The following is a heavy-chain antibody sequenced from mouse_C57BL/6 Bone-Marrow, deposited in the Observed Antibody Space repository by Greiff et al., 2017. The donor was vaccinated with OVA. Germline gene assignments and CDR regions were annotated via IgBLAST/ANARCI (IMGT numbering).Heavy chain of an antibody. CDR1: GYTFTSYG. Sequence: VQLKESGAELARPGASVKLSCKASGYTFTSYGISWVKQRTGQGLEWIGEIYPRSGNTYYNEKFKGKATLTADKSSSTAYMELRSLTSEDSAVYFCARDYGSGQLFDYWGQGTTLTVSS. V-gene: IGHV1-81*01. CDR3: ARDYGSGQLFDY. J-gene: IGHJ2*01. CDR2: IYPRSGNT. D-gene: IGHD1-1*01.